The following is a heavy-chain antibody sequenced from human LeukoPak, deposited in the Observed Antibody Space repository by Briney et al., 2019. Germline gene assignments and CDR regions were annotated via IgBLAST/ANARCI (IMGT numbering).Heavy chain of an antibody. CDR2: ISYSGST. D-gene: IGHD3-9*01. Sequence: PSETLSLTCTVSGGSISSYYWSWIRQPPGKGLEWMGSISYSGSTYYHPSLKSRVTISQDTSKNQFSLKLSYVTAADTAVYYCARDGGNFDVDYWGQGTLVTVSS. CDR3: ARDGGNFDVDY. CDR1: GGSISSYY. V-gene: IGHV4-59*12. J-gene: IGHJ4*02.